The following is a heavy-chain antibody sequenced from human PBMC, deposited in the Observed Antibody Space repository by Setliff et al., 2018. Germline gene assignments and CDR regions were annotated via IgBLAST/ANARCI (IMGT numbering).Heavy chain of an antibody. CDR3: AREGEIWFGELLPWGMDV. J-gene: IGHJ6*02. Sequence: SETLSLTCTVAGGSISSHYWSWIRKPAGKGLEWIGRIYTSGSTNYNPSLKIRVTISVDTYKNQFSLKLSPVTAADTAVYYCAREGEIWFGELLPWGMDVWGQGTTVTVSS. V-gene: IGHV4-4*07. CDR2: IYTSGST. D-gene: IGHD3-10*01. CDR1: GGSISSHY.